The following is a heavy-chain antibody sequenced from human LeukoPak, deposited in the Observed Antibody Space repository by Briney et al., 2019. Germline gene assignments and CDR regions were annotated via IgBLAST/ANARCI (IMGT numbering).Heavy chain of an antibody. V-gene: IGHV3-23*01. CDR3: ARRIGGTKDY. CDR1: GFTFSDDV. D-gene: IGHD3-3*01. CDR2: IDGGGGGT. Sequence: GGSLRLSCAASGFTFSDDVMSWVRQAPGKGPGWVSSIDGGGGGTDYADSVRGRFTISRDNSKNTSYLQMNSLRADDTAVYYCARRIGGTKDYWGQGAQVTVSS. J-gene: IGHJ4*02.